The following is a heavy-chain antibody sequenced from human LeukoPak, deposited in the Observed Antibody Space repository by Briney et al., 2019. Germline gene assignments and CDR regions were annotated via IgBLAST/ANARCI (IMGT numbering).Heavy chain of an antibody. D-gene: IGHD3-22*01. CDR2: IWSDGTSK. J-gene: IGHJ4*02. CDR3: AIPDYYDSSGYYPGQDY. V-gene: IGHV3-30*19. CDR1: GFTFNTHG. Sequence: GRSLRLSCAASGFTFNTHGMHWVRQAPGKGLEWLAIIWSDGTSKYYADSVKGRFTISRDNSKNTLYLQMNSLRAEDTAVYYCAIPDYYDSSGYYPGQDYWGQGTLVTVSS.